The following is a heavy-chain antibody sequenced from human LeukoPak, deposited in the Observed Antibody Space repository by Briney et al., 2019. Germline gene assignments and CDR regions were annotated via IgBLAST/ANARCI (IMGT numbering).Heavy chain of an antibody. CDR2: LYSGDNT. D-gene: IGHD3-16*01. CDR1: GFTVSSNH. J-gene: IGHJ4*02. V-gene: IGHV3-66*01. Sequence: GGSLRPSCAASGFTVSSNHVSWVRQAPGKGLEWVSVLYSGDNTYYADSVKGRFTISRDNSKNTLYLQMNSLRAEDTAVYYCARRVPNQVITDYFDYWGQGTLVTVSS. CDR3: ARRVPNQVITDYFDY.